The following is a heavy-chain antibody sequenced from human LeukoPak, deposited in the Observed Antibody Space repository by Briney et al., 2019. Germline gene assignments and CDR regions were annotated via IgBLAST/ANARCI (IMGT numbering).Heavy chain of an antibody. V-gene: IGHV1-18*01. J-gene: IGHJ3*02. D-gene: IGHD3-10*01. CDR3: ARDPSYYYGSGGYYEGDVFDI. CDR2: ISACNGNT. CDR1: GYTFTSYG. Sequence: AASVKVSCKAFGYTFTSYGISWVRQAPGQGLEWMGWISACNGNTNYAQKLQGRVTMTTDTSTSTAYMELRSLRSDDTAVYYCARDPSYYYGSGGYYEGDVFDIWGQGTMVTVSS.